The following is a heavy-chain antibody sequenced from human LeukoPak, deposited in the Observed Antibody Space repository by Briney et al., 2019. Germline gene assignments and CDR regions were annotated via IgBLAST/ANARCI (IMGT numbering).Heavy chain of an antibody. CDR3: AKDETSEAYNILTGAYYYYYYMDV. V-gene: IGHV3-43*02. Sequence: QPGGSLRLSCAASGFTFDDYAMHWVRQAPGKGLEWVSLISGDGGSTYYADSVKGRFTISRDNSKSSLYLQMNSLRTEDTALYYCAKDETSEAYNILTGAYYYYYYMDVWGKGTTVTVSS. D-gene: IGHD3-9*01. CDR2: ISGDGGST. J-gene: IGHJ6*03. CDR1: GFTFDDYA.